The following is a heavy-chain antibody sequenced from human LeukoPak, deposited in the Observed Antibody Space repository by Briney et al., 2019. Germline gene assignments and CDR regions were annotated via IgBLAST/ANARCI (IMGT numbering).Heavy chain of an antibody. V-gene: IGHV1-2*02. D-gene: IGHD1-26*01. CDR3: ARPPTREAEGFDI. CDR1: GYTFSDLY. CDR2: INPDGGGT. J-gene: IGHJ3*02. Sequence: GASVKVSCKASGYTFSDLYIHWVRQAPGQGLEWMGWINPDGGGTEFEQKFQDRVSVTRDTSTSTAFLEISRLTFDDTAVYYCARPPTREAEGFDIWGQGTMVIVSS.